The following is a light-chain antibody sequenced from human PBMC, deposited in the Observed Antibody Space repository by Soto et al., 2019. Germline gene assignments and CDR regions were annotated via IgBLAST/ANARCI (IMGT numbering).Light chain of an antibody. Sequence: EIVLTQSPATVSLSPGERATLSCRARQIVSRHLAWYQQKPGQPPSLLIYDISNRDTGIPARFSGSGSGTDFTLTISSLEPEDSAVYYCQQRSYWPRNTFGQGTKLEIK. CDR1: QIVSRH. J-gene: IGKJ2*01. CDR3: QQRSYWPRNT. CDR2: DIS. V-gene: IGKV3-11*01.